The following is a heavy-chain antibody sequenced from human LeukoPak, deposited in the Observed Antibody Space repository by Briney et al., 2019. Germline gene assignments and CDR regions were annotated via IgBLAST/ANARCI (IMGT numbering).Heavy chain of an antibody. J-gene: IGHJ3*02. CDR2: IYYSGST. V-gene: IGHV4-59*01. D-gene: IGHD4/OR15-4a*01. Sequence: SETLSLTCTVSGGSISSYYWSWIRQPPGKGLEWIGYIYYSGSTNYNPSLKSRVTISVDTSKNQFSLRLSFVTAADTAVYYCAATMAVGGAFDIWGQGTMVTVSS. CDR3: AATMAVGGAFDI. CDR1: GGSISSYY.